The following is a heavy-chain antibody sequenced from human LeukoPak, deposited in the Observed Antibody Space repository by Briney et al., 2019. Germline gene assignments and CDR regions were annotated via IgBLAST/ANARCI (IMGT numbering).Heavy chain of an antibody. D-gene: IGHD3-10*01. J-gene: IGHJ4*02. CDR1: GYTFTTSG. Sequence: ASVKVSCKASGYTFTTSGIIWWGRAPEQGVKGMEWISPYNGNTNYAQKLQGRVTMTTATSASTAYMELSSMRSEDMAVYYCARGFDSSGSYLFDYWGQGTLVTVSS. CDR3: ARGFDSSGSYLFDY. CDR2: ISPYNGNT. V-gene: IGHV1-18*03.